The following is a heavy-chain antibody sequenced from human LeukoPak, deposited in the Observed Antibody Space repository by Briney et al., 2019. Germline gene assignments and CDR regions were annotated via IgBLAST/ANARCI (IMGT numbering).Heavy chain of an antibody. J-gene: IGHJ5*02. Sequence: KASETLSLTCTVSGGSISSSSYYWGWIRQPPGKGLEWIGSIYYSGSTYYNPSLKSRVTISIDTSKNQFSLRLNSVTATDTAVYYCARLNKPGWFDPWGQGTLVTVSS. CDR1: GGSISSSSYY. CDR2: IYYSGST. CDR3: ARLNKPGWFDP. D-gene: IGHD1-14*01. V-gene: IGHV4-39*01.